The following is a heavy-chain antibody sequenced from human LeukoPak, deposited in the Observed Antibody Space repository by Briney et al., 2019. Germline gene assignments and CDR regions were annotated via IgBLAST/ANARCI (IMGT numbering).Heavy chain of an antibody. D-gene: IGHD3-22*01. V-gene: IGHV4-39*07. CDR3: SLFDYYDFSRGDY. CDR1: GGSISSSSYY. CDR2: INHSGST. Sequence: SETLSLTCTVSGGSISSSSYYWGWIRQPQGKGLEWIGEINHSGSTNYNPSLKSRVTISIDTSKNQFSLKLSSVTAADTAVYYCSLFDYYDFSRGDYWGQGTLVTVSS. J-gene: IGHJ4*02.